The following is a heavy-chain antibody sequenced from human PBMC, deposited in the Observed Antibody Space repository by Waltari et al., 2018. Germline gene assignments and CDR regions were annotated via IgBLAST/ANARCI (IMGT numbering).Heavy chain of an antibody. CDR2: INEDGGEK. CDR3: SKRLEI. V-gene: IGHV3-7*01. CDR1: GFRTDW. Sequence: DVQPVESGGGFVQPGGSLRLSYEVSGFRTDWMDWVRQAPGKGLQWVANINEDGGEKYYLDSVKGRFTISRDNAKKLVYLEMNTLRAEDTATYYCSKRLEIWGRGTMVAVS. J-gene: IGHJ3*02.